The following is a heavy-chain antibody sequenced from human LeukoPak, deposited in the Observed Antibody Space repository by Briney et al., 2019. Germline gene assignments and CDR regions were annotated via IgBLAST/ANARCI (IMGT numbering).Heavy chain of an antibody. CDR1: GFTFGPHA. V-gene: IGHV3-30*01. Sequence: GGSLRLSCAASGFTFGPHAMHWVRQAPGKGLEWVAVISHDGRNKYNAASVEGRFTISRDKSKSTLYLQMNSLRIEDTAVYYCAPAADSSGWYYFDSWGQGTLAIVSS. CDR3: APAADSSGWYYFDS. J-gene: IGHJ4*02. D-gene: IGHD6-19*01. CDR2: ISHDGRNK.